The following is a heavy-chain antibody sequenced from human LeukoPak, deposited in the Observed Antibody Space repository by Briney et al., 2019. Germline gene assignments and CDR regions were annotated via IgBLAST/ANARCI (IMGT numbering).Heavy chain of an antibody. CDR1: GFTVSSNY. D-gene: IGHD2-15*01. Sequence: GGSLRLSCAASGFTVSSNYMSWVRQAPGKGLEWVSVIYSGGSTYYADSVKGRFTISRDNSKNTLYLQMNSLRVEDTAVYYCASGRYCSGGSCYPLDYWGQGTLVNVSS. J-gene: IGHJ4*02. CDR2: IYSGGST. V-gene: IGHV3-66*01. CDR3: ASGRYCSGGSCYPLDY.